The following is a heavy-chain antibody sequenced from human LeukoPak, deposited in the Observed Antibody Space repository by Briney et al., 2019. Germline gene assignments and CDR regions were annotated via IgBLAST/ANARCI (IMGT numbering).Heavy chain of an antibody. V-gene: IGHV4-31*03. J-gene: IGHJ4*02. D-gene: IGHD3-22*01. CDR1: GGSISSGGYY. CDR3: ARAEKGYYDSSGHSTFDY. CDR2: IYYSGST. Sequence: KPSETLSLTCTVSGGSISSGGYYWSWIRQHPGKGLEWIGYIYYSGSTYYNPSLKSRVTISVDTSKNQFSLKLSSVTAADTAVYYCARAEKGYYDSSGHSTFDYWGQGTLVTVSS.